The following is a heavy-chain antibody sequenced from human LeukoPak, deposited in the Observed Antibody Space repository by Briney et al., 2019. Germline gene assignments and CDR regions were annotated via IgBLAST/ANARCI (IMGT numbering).Heavy chain of an antibody. CDR2: IYYSGST. CDR3: ARAGYGDSDFDY. CDR1: GGSISSYY. V-gene: IGHV4-59*01. Sequence: SETLSLTCTVSGGSISSYYWSWIRQPPGKGLEWIGYIYYSGSTNYNPSLKSRVTISVDTSKNQFSLRLSSVTAADTAVYYCARAGYGDSDFDYWGQGTLVTVSS. D-gene: IGHD4-17*01. J-gene: IGHJ4*02.